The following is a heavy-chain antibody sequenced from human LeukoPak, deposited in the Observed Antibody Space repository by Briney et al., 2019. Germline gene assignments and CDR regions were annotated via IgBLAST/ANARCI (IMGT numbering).Heavy chain of an antibody. J-gene: IGHJ4*02. V-gene: IGHV7-4-1*02. CDR1: GYTFTNYA. D-gene: IGHD3-16*02. Sequence: ASVKVSCKASGYTFTNYAMNWVRQAPGQGLEWMGWIHPSTGNPTYAQGFSGRFVFSLDTSVSTTYLQISSLKAEDTAVYYCARAYQRLGYLSLPDYWGQGTLVTVSS. CDR2: IHPSTGNP. CDR3: ARAYQRLGYLSLPDY.